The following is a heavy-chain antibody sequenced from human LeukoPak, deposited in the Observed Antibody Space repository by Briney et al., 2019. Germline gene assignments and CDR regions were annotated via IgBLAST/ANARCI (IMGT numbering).Heavy chain of an antibody. CDR3: ARGSGEGWLRLDYFDY. CDR2: IYPGDSDT. CDR1: GYSFTSYW. J-gene: IGHJ4*02. V-gene: IGHV5-51*01. D-gene: IGHD3-16*01. Sequence: GESLKIPCKGSGYSFTSYWIGWVRQMPGKGLEWMGIIYPGDSDTRYSPSFQGQVTISADKSISTAYLQWSSLKASDTAMYYCARGSGEGWLRLDYFDYWGQGTLVTVSS.